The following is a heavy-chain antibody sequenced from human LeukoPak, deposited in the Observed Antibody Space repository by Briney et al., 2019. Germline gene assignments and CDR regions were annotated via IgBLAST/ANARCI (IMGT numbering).Heavy chain of an antibody. Sequence: SETLSLTCTVSGGSISSSSYYWGWIRQPPGKGLEWIGSIYYSGSTYYNPSLKSRVTISVDTSKNQFSLKLSSVTAADTAVYYCARKSYYSNYYYWGQGTLVTVSS. CDR2: IYYSGST. D-gene: IGHD4-11*01. J-gene: IGHJ4*02. CDR3: ARKSYYSNYYY. CDR1: GGSISSSSYY. V-gene: IGHV4-39*01.